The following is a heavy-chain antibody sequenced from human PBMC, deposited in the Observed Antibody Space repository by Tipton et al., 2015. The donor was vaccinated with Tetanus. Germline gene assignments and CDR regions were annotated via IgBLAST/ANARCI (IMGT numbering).Heavy chain of an antibody. Sequence: LRLSCSVSGGSLRGGDHNWSWIRQAPGKGLEWLAYISSSGSTNSNYFHKSRITMSRDTSKNQFSLKLASVTAVDSAVYFCAGANYDSSKKGPFDAWGQGILVIVSS. J-gene: IGHJ4*02. CDR2: ISSSGST. CDR1: GGSLRGGDHN. CDR3: AGANYDSSKKGPFDA. V-gene: IGHV4-61*08. D-gene: IGHD3-3*01.